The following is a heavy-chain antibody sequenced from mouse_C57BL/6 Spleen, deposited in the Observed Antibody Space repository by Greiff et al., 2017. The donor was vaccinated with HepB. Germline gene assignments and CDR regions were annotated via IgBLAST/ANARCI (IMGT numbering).Heavy chain of an antibody. J-gene: IGHJ3*01. CDR2: IDPANGNT. D-gene: IGHD2-4*01. CDR3: ATHYDYDVKAPSY. V-gene: IGHV14-3*01. Sequence: VQLKQSVAELVRPGASVKLSCTASGFNIKNTYMHWVKQRPEQGLEWIGRIDPANGNTKYAPKFQGKATITADTSSNTAYLQLSSLTSEDTAIYYCATHYDYDVKAPSYWGQGTLVTVSA. CDR1: GFNIKNTY.